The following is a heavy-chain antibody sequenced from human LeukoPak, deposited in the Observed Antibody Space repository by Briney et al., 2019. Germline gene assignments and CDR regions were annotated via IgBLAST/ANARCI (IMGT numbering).Heavy chain of an antibody. CDR1: GYTFTSYD. J-gene: IGHJ6*03. D-gene: IGHD3-10*01. CDR3: ARVPNVRGVSYYYYMDV. CDR2: MNPNSGNT. Sequence: GASVKVSCKASGYTFTSYDINWVRQATGQGLEWMGWMNPNSGNTGYAQKFQGRVTMTRNTSISTAYMELSSLRSEDTAVYYCARVPNVRGVSYYYYMDVWGKGTTVTISS. V-gene: IGHV1-8*01.